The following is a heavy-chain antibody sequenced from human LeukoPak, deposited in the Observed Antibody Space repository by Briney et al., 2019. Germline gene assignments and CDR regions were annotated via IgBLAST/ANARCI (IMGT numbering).Heavy chain of an antibody. D-gene: IGHD4-17*01. Sequence: GGSLRLCCAASGFTFSSYAMHWVRQAPGKGLEWVAVISYDGSNKYYADSVKGRFTISRDNSKNTLYLQMNSLRAEDTAVYYCARDPADYGYFDYWGQGTLVTVSS. CDR1: GFTFSSYA. J-gene: IGHJ4*02. CDR2: ISYDGSNK. CDR3: ARDPADYGYFDY. V-gene: IGHV3-30*04.